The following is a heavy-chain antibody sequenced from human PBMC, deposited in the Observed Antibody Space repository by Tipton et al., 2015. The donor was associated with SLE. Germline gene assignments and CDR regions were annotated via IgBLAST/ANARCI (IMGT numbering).Heavy chain of an antibody. CDR2: IFDSGTT. Sequence: TLSLTCTASSGSISSGGHYWSWIRQHPGKGLEWMGYIFDSGTTYYNPSLDRRLTISLDMSEKQFSLKLSSVTAADTAVYYCARYYYDSTGDCLFDYWGQGTLVTVAS. J-gene: IGHJ4*02. V-gene: IGHV4-31*03. CDR1: SGSISSGGHY. D-gene: IGHD3-22*01. CDR3: ARYYYDSTGDCLFDY.